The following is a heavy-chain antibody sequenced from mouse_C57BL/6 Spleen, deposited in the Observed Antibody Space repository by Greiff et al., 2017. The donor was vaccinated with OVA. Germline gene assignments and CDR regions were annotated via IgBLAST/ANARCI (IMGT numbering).Heavy chain of an antibody. D-gene: IGHD2-10*01. Sequence: EVQRVESGGGLVKPGGSLKLSCAASGFTFSSYAMSWVRQTPEKRLEWVATISDGGSYTYYPDNVKGRSTISRDNAKNNLYLQMSHLKSEDTAMYYCARDGRLLGAYWGQGTLVTVSA. J-gene: IGHJ3*01. V-gene: IGHV5-4*01. CDR2: ISDGGSYT. CDR3: ARDGRLLGAY. CDR1: GFTFSSYA.